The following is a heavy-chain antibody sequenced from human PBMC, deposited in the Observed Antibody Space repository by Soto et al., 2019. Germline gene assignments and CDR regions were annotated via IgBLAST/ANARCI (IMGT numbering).Heavy chain of an antibody. CDR3: ARDQAMAQFDY. D-gene: IGHD5-18*01. CDR1: GYTFTSYG. CDR2: INAYNGNT. V-gene: IGHV1-18*01. Sequence: QVQLVQSGAEVKKPRASVKDSCKASGYTFTSYGISWVRQAPGKGLEWMGWINAYNGNTKHAQKLQGRVTMTTDTSTRTAYMERRRLGSDDTAGYYCARDQAMAQFDYWGQGTVVTVPS. J-gene: IGHJ4*02.